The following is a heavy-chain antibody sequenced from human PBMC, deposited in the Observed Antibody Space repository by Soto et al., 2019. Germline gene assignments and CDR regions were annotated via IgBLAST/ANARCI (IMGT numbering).Heavy chain of an antibody. Sequence: QVQLQESGPGLVKPSETLSLICTVSGGSISGYYWSWIRQPPGKGLDWIGYIYYTGSTSYNPSLKSRVTISVATSKNQFSLKLSSVTAADTAVYYCARWGVVTAGGMDVWGQGTTVTVSS. J-gene: IGHJ6*02. CDR2: IYYTGST. CDR3: ARWGVVTAGGMDV. V-gene: IGHV4-59*01. D-gene: IGHD2-21*02. CDR1: GGSISGYY.